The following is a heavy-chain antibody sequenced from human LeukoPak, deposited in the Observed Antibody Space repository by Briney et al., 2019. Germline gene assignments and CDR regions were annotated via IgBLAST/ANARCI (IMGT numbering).Heavy chain of an antibody. J-gene: IGHJ2*01. CDR2: INTNTGNP. Sequence: ASVKVSCKASGYTFTSYAMNWVRQAPGQGLEWMGWINTNTGNPTYAQGFTGRFVFSLDTSVSTAYLQISSLKAEDTAVYYCARVRLVDYYDSRDWYFDLWGRGTLVTVSS. D-gene: IGHD3-22*01. CDR3: ARVRLVDYYDSRDWYFDL. CDR1: GYTFTSYA. V-gene: IGHV7-4-1*02.